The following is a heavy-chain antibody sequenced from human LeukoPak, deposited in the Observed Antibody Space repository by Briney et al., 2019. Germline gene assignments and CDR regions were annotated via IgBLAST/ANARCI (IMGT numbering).Heavy chain of an antibody. J-gene: IGHJ6*03. CDR2: IFYRGGT. Sequence: PSETLSLTCTVSSGSINTSNYYWGWIRQPPGKGLEWIGNIFYRGGTYYSPSLKSRVTISLDTSRNQFSLNLNSVTAADTAVYYCARGWRGSIYQYYYYMDVWGKGTTVTVSS. D-gene: IGHD2-15*01. V-gene: IGHV4-39*07. CDR3: ARGWRGSIYQYYYYMDV. CDR1: SGSINTSNYY.